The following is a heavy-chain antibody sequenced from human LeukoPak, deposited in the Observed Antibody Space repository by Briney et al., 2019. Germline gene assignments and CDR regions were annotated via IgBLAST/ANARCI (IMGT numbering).Heavy chain of an antibody. CDR3: AREGYYDSSGYYYGFPYFDY. CDR1: GFTFSSYE. J-gene: IGHJ4*02. D-gene: IGHD3-22*01. Sequence: GGTLRLSCAASGFTFSSYEMNWVRQAPGKGLEWVSYISSSGSTIYYADSVKGRFTISRDNAKNSLYLQMNSLRAEDTAVYYCAREGYYDSSGYYYGFPYFDYWGQGTLVTVSS. V-gene: IGHV3-48*03. CDR2: ISSSGSTI.